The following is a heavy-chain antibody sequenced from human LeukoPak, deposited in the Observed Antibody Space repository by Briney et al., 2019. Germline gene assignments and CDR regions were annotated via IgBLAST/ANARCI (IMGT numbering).Heavy chain of an antibody. J-gene: IGHJ4*02. V-gene: IGHV3-48*01. CDR2: ISSSSSTI. D-gene: IGHD2-2*01. CDR3: ARDSSVTAAPIDY. CDR1: GFTVSSYS. Sequence: GGSLRHSYAASGFTVSSYSMNWVRQAPGKGLEWVSSISSSSSTIYYADSLKGRFTISRDDAENSLYLQMNSLRAEDTAVYYCARDSSVTAAPIDYWGQGTLVTVSS.